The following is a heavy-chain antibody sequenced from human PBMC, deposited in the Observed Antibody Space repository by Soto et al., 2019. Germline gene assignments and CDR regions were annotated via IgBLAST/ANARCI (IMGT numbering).Heavy chain of an antibody. Sequence: QVQLVESGGGVVQPGRSLRLSCVASGFTFSRYAMHWVRQAPGKGLEWVSVVSYDGRDQYYADSVKGRFTISRDNSRNTLYLQVNRVRAEDTAMYCRAKDGVTVPASMTYYYYYYYMDVWGRGTTVTVSS. CDR3: AKDGVTVPASMTYYYYYYYMDV. D-gene: IGHD2-2*01. V-gene: IGHV3-30*18. J-gene: IGHJ6*03. CDR2: VSYDGRDQ. CDR1: GFTFSRYA.